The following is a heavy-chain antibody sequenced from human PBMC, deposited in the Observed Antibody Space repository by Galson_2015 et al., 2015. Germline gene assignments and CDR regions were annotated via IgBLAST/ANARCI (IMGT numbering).Heavy chain of an antibody. Sequence: SLRLSCAASGFTFSDYYMSWIRQAPGKGLEWVSYISSSGSTIYYADSVKGRFTISRDNAKNSLYLQMNSLRAEDTAVYYCARADFWSGYYNDFDYWGQGTLVTVSS. J-gene: IGHJ4*02. D-gene: IGHD3-3*01. CDR2: ISSSGSTI. V-gene: IGHV3-11*01. CDR3: ARADFWSGYYNDFDY. CDR1: GFTFSDYY.